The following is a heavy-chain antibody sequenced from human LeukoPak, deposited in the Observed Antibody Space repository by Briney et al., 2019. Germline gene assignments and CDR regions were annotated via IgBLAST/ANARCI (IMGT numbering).Heavy chain of an antibody. CDR1: EFTFSDNS. V-gene: IGHV3-11*01. Sequence: SGGSLRLSCVASEFTFSDNSMTWIRQAPGKGLEWVSYISSSGSVIKYADSVKGRFTISRDNTQSSLYLEMNSLRVEDTAVYYCARDAGSGWYRPYHYYYMDVWGKGTTVTISS. D-gene: IGHD6-13*01. CDR3: ARDAGSGWYRPYHYYYMDV. J-gene: IGHJ6*03. CDR2: ISSSGSVI.